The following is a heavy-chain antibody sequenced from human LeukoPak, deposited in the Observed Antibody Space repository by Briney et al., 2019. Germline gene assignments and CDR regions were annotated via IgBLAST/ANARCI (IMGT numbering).Heavy chain of an antibody. CDR2: ISGSGDAI. CDR1: GFAFSNHN. D-gene: IGHD3-10*01. Sequence: PGGSLRLSCVASGFAFSNHNMDWVRQAPGKGLEWVSYISGSGDAIFYADSVRGRFTISRDNAKNSVYLQMNSLRAEDTAIYYCARDRSFGAEPADLWGQGTLVIVSS. V-gene: IGHV3-48*01. J-gene: IGHJ5*02. CDR3: ARDRSFGAEPADL.